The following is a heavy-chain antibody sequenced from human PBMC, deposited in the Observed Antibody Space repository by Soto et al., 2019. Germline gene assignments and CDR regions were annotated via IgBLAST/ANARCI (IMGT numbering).Heavy chain of an antibody. D-gene: IGHD2-2*01. Sequence: ASVKVSCKTSGYTFSNYGITWVRQAPGQPLEWLGWISLYSDGTNYAQKFQGRVSMTTDTSTTTAYLELRSLRSDDTAVYYCARVVPGAAAWFGPWGQGTRVTVSS. CDR3: ARVVPGAAAWFGP. V-gene: IGHV1-18*01. CDR2: ISLYSDGT. J-gene: IGHJ5*02. CDR1: GYTFSNYG.